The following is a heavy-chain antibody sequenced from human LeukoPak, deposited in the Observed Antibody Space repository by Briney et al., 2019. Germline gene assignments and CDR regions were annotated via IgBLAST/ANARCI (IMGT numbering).Heavy chain of an antibody. CDR2: INAGNGNT. CDR1: GYTFTSHA. Sequence: ASVKVSCKASGYTFTSHAMHWVRQAPGQRLEWMGWINAGNGNTKYSQKFQGRVTITRDTSASTAYMELSSLRSEDTAVYYCARQSVVRGVNPRDAFDIWGQGTMVTVSS. J-gene: IGHJ3*02. V-gene: IGHV1-3*01. D-gene: IGHD3-10*01. CDR3: ARQSVVRGVNPRDAFDI.